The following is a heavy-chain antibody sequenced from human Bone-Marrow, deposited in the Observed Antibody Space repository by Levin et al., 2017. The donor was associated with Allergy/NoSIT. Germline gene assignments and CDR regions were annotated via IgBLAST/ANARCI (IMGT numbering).Heavy chain of an antibody. J-gene: IGHJ4*02. D-gene: IGHD5-18*01. CDR3: AHSQSLRPGLPGYNYGPFDF. V-gene: IGHV2-5*02. CDR2: IYWDDDL. Sequence: SGPTLVKPKQTLTLTCTFSGFSLSTSGVGVGWIRQPPGKALEWLALIYWDDDLRYSPSLQSRLTIAKDTSKNQVVLTMTNMAPADTGTYFCAHSQSLRPGLPGYNYGPFDFWGQGTLVIVSS. CDR1: GFSLSTSGVG.